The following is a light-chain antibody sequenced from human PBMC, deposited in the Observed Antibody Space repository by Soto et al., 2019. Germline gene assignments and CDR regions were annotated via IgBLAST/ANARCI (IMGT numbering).Light chain of an antibody. V-gene: IGKV1-9*01. CDR3: QQLNSSPIT. CDR2: AAS. CDR1: QGISSY. Sequence: DIQLTQSPSFLSASVGDRVTITCRASQGISSYLAWYQQKPGKDPKLLIYAASTLQSGVPSRFSGSGSGTEFTLTISSLQPEDFATYSCQQLNSSPITLGQGTLLDIK. J-gene: IGKJ5*01.